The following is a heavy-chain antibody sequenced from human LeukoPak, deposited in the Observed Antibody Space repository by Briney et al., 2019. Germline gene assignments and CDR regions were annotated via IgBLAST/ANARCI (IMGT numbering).Heavy chain of an antibody. CDR3: AKPPITIFGVIHYYYMDV. J-gene: IGHJ6*03. CDR2: ISSTSSNI. Sequence: PGGSLRLSCAASGFTFNSYSMNWVRQAPGKGLEWVSYISSTSSNIYYADSVKGRFTISRDNAKNSLYLQMNSLRAEDTAVYYCAKPPITIFGVIHYYYMDVWGKGTTVTVSS. D-gene: IGHD3-3*01. V-gene: IGHV3-48*01. CDR1: GFTFNSYS.